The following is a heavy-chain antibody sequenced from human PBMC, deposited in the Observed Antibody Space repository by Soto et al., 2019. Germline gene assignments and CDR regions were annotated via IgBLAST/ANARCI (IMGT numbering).Heavy chain of an antibody. Sequence: GGSLRLSCAASGFTFSSYWMHWVRQAPGKGLLWVSRSTGDGTNTIYADSAKGRFTISRDNAKNTVYLQMNSLRPEDTAVYYCARDNQKGRFDPWGQGTLVTVSS. D-gene: IGHD3-10*01. CDR1: GFTFSSYW. J-gene: IGHJ5*02. CDR2: STGDGTNT. V-gene: IGHV3-74*01. CDR3: ARDNQKGRFDP.